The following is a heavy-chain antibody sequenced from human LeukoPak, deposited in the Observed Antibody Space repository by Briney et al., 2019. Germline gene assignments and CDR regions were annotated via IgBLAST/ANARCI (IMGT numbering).Heavy chain of an antibody. CDR2: IVGSSST. V-gene: IGHV3-69-1*01. CDR3: ARIGAGSSRDY. J-gene: IGHJ4*02. CDR1: GVTFSNFD. Sequence: GGSLRLSCAASGVTFSNFDMTWVRQAPGKGLEWVSSIVGSSSTYYADSLKGRFTISRDNAKNSLYLQMNSLRAEDTAVYYCARIGAGSSRDYWGQGTLVTVSS. D-gene: IGHD6-13*01.